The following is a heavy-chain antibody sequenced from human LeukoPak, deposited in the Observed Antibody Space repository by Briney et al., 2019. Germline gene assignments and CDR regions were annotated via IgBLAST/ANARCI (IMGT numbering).Heavy chain of an antibody. D-gene: IGHD3-22*01. CDR1: GGSISSGSYY. J-gene: IGHJ4*02. CDR2: IYTSEST. V-gene: IGHV4-61*02. CDR3: AREYDSSGYDPYYFDY. Sequence: SETLSLTCTVSGGSISSGSYYWSWIRQPAGKGLEWIGRIYTSESTNYNPSLKSRVTISVDTSKNQFSLKLSSVTAADTAVYYCAREYDSSGYDPYYFDYWGQGTLVTVSS.